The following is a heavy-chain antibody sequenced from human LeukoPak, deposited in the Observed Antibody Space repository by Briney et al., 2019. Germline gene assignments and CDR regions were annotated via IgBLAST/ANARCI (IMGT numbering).Heavy chain of an antibody. CDR1: GFTFSSYA. V-gene: IGHV3-30-3*01. J-gene: IGHJ4*02. D-gene: IGHD6-19*01. Sequence: GGSLRPSCAASGFTFSSYAMHWARQAPGKGLEWVAVISYDGSNKYYADSVKGRFTISRDNSKNTLYLQMNSLRAEDTAVYYCAKAPYSSGWSSFDYWGQGTLVTVSS. CDR3: AKAPYSSGWSSFDY. CDR2: ISYDGSNK.